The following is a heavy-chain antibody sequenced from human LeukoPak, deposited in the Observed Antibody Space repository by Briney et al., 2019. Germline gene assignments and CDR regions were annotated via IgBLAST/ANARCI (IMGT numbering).Heavy chain of an antibody. CDR1: GFTFSSYS. Sequence: GGSLRLSWAASGFTFSSYSMNWVRQAPGKGLGWVSSISSSSSYIYYADSVKGRFTISRDNAKNSLYLQMNSLGAEDTAVYYCARDVGGYWGVFDYWGQGTLVTVSS. CDR2: ISSSSSYI. CDR3: ARDVGGYWGVFDY. D-gene: IGHD5-18*01. V-gene: IGHV3-21*01. J-gene: IGHJ4*02.